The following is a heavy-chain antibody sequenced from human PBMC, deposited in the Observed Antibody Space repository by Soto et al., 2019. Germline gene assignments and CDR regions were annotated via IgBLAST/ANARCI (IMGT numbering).Heavy chain of an antibody. D-gene: IGHD2-15*01. V-gene: IGHV4-31*03. J-gene: IGHJ6*03. CDR1: GGSISSGGYY. CDR3: ARVPRYCSGCSCYYYYYYYMDV. CDR2: IYYSGST. Sequence: QVQLQESGPGLVKPSQTLSLTCTVSGGSISSGGYYWSWIRQHPGKGLEWIGYIYYSGSTYYNPSLKSRVTISVDTSKNQFSLKLSSVTAADTAVYYCARVPRYCSGCSCYYYYYYYMDVWGKGTTVTVSS.